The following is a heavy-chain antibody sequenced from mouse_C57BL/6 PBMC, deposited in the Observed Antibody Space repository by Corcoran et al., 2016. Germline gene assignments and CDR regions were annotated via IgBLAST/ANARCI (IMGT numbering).Heavy chain of an antibody. V-gene: IGHV1-81*01. Sequence: QVQLQQSGAELARPGASVKLSCKASGYTFTSYGISWVKQRTGQGLEWIGEIYPRSGNTYYNEKFKGKATLTADKSSSTAYMELRSLTSEDSAVYFCARAYYYGSQGAMDYWGQGTSVTVSS. CDR2: IYPRSGNT. CDR3: ARAYYYGSQGAMDY. J-gene: IGHJ4*01. CDR1: GYTFTSYG. D-gene: IGHD1-1*01.